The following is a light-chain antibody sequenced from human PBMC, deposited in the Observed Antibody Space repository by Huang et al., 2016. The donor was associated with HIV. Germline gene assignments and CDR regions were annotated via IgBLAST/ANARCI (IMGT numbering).Light chain of an antibody. Sequence: EIVLTQSPATLSLSPGERATLPCRASQSVTSHLAWYQQKPGQAPRLLIYDASNRATGIPARFSGSGSGTDFTLTISSLEPEDFAVYYCQQRSKWPALTFGGGTKVEIK. V-gene: IGKV3-11*01. CDR2: DAS. CDR1: QSVTSH. CDR3: QQRSKWPALT. J-gene: IGKJ4*01.